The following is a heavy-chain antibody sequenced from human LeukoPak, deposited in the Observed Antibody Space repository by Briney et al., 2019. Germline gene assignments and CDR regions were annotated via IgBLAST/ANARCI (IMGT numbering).Heavy chain of an antibody. D-gene: IGHD3-22*01. J-gene: IGHJ4*02. V-gene: IGHV3-74*01. CDR1: GFTFSNHW. Sequence: GGSLRLSCAASGFTFSNHWMHWVRQAPGKGLVWVSRINSDGSSTSYADSVKGRFTISRDNAKNTLYLQMNSLRAEDTAVYYCVREVGDYYDSSGSFGYWGQGTLVTVSS. CDR2: INSDGSST. CDR3: VREVGDYYDSSGSFGY.